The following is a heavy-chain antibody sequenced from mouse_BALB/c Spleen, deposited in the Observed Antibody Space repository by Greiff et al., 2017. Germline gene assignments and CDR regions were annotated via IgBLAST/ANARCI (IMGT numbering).Heavy chain of an antibody. J-gene: IGHJ4*01. D-gene: IGHD2-10*01. Sequence: LVESGPELVKPGASVKMSCKASGYTFTSYVMHWVKQKPGQGLEWIGYINPYNDGTKYNEKFKGKATLTSDKSSSTAYMELSSLTSEDSAVYYCARGAYKNAMDYWGQGTSVTVSS. CDR2: INPYNDGT. V-gene: IGHV1-14*01. CDR3: ARGAYKNAMDY. CDR1: GYTFTSYV.